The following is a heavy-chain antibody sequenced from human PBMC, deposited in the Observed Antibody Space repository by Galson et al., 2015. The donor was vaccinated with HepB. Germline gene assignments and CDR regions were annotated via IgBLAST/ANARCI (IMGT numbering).Heavy chain of an antibody. CDR1: GGTFPNSQ. Sequence: SVKVSCKVSGGTFPNSQINWVRQAPGQGLEWMGVIVPMFGTTNYAQKFQGRVTITADESATTAYMELTSLRSEDTAIYYCATEGKNTDLWLDPWGQGTLLIVSS. J-gene: IGHJ5*02. D-gene: IGHD2/OR15-2a*01. V-gene: IGHV1-69*13. CDR3: ATEGKNTDLWLDP. CDR2: IVPMFGTT.